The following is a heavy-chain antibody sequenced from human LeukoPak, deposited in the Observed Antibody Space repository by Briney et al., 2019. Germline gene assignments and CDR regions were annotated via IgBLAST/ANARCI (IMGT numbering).Heavy chain of an antibody. Sequence: SETLSLTCTVSGGSISSSSYYWGWIRQPPGKGLEWIGSIYYSGSTYYNPSLKSRVTISVDTSKNQFSLKLSSVTAADTAVYYCAGTYYYDSSGYGDAFDIWGQGTMVTVSS. J-gene: IGHJ3*02. CDR1: GGSISSSSYY. CDR3: AGTYYYDSSGYGDAFDI. D-gene: IGHD3-22*01. CDR2: IYYSGST. V-gene: IGHV4-39*01.